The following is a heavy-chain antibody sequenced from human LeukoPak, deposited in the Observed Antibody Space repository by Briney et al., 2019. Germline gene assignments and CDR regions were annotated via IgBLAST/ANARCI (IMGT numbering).Heavy chain of an antibody. J-gene: IGHJ5*02. V-gene: IGHV1-69*13. CDR1: GGTFSSYA. CDR3: ARSPSITMIANWFDP. Sequence: SVKVSCKASGGTFSSYAISWVRQAPGQGLEWMGGIIPIFGTANYAQKFQGRVTITADESTSTAYMELSSLRSEDTAVYYCARSPSITMIANWFDPWGQGTLVTVSS. CDR2: IIPIFGTA. D-gene: IGHD3-22*01.